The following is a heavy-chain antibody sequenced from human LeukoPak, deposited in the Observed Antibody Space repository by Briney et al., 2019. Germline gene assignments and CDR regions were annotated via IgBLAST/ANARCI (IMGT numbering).Heavy chain of an antibody. CDR3: ARFHSSGLDY. CDR1: GGSISSYY. D-gene: IGHD6-19*01. J-gene: IGHJ4*02. CDR2: IYYSGST. Sequence: SETLSLTCTVSGGSISSYYWSRIRQPSGKGLEWIGLIYYSGSTSYNPSLKSRVTISVDTSKNQFSLKLNSVTAADTAVYYCARFHSSGLDYWGQGTLVTVSS. V-gene: IGHV4-59*08.